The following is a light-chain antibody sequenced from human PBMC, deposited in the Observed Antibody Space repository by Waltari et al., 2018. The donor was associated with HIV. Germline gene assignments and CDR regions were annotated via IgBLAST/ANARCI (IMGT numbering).Light chain of an antibody. Sequence: QSVLTQPPSVSAAPRQRVSISCSGSSSNIGKNAVNWYQQNPGTAPRLLIYYDDLVPSGVSDRFSGSKSGTSASLGISGLQSEDEADYYCAAWDDTLNGWVFGGGTKLTVL. V-gene: IGLV1-36*01. CDR1: SSNIGKNA. CDR2: YDD. CDR3: AAWDDTLNGWV. J-gene: IGLJ3*02.